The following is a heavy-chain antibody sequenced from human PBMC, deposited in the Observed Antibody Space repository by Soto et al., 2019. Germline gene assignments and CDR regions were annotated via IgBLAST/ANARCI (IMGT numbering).Heavy chain of an antibody. V-gene: IGHV3-20*01. Sequence: GGSLRLSCAAPGFTFNDYGMSWVRQAPGKGPEWVSSVNWNGADTGYADSVKGRFTISRDNAKKFLYLQMNSLRADDTALYHCARGHCSGGTCYSGAFDIWGQGTMVTVSS. J-gene: IGHJ3*02. CDR1: GFTFNDYG. CDR3: ARGHCSGGTCYSGAFDI. CDR2: VNWNGADT. D-gene: IGHD2-15*01.